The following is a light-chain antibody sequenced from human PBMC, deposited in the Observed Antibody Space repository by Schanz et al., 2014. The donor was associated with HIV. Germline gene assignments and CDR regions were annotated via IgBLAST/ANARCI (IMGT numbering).Light chain of an antibody. Sequence: QSALTQPTSVSGSPGQSITISCTGASMAFSSSNFLSWYQQHPGEAPRLIIYDFTSRPSGVSARFSGSKTGETASLTISGLQSEDEAEYYCSTYTTSKTWVFGGGTKLTVL. V-gene: IGLV2-14*03. J-gene: IGLJ3*02. CDR3: STYTTSKTWV. CDR1: SMAFSSSNF. CDR2: DFT.